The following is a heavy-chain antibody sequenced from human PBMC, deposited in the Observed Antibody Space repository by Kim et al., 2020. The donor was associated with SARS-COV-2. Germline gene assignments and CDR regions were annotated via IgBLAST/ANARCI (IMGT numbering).Heavy chain of an antibody. CDR3: AREEYYDSSGYYYL. D-gene: IGHD3-22*01. CDR2: ISRSSDYI. J-gene: IGHJ4*02. Sequence: GGSLRLSCAASGFTFSNYGMSWVRQARGKGLEWVSSISRSSDYIYYSDSLKGRFTISRDNAKKSLFLQMNSLRAEATAVYYCAREEYYDSSGYYYLWGQGTLVTVSS. V-gene: IGHV3-21*01. CDR1: GFTFSNYG.